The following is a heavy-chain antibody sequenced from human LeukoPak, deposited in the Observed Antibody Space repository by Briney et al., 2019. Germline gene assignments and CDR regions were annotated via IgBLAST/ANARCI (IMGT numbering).Heavy chain of an antibody. D-gene: IGHD4-17*01. CDR2: INEDGSGK. CDR3: ARAVTSTEGY. V-gene: IGHV3-7*03. J-gene: IGHJ4*02. Sequence: SGGSLRLSCAASGFTFSRYWMTWVRQAAGKGLEWVASINEDGSGKHYVDSVKGRFTISRDNAQKSVYPEMNSLRAEDTAVYYCARAVTSTEGYWGQGTLVTVSS. CDR1: GFTFSRYW.